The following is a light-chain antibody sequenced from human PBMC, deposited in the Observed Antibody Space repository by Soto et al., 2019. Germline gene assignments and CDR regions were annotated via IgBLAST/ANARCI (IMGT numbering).Light chain of an antibody. CDR1: SSNIWNNY. Sequence: QSVLTQPPSVSAAPGQTVTISCSGSSSNIWNNYVSWYQQLPGTAPKLLIFDSDKRHSGIPDRFSGSKSGTSATLAITGLQTGDEADYFCGTWDNSLSAVVFGGGTKVTVL. V-gene: IGLV1-51*01. J-gene: IGLJ2*01. CDR3: GTWDNSLSAVV. CDR2: DSD.